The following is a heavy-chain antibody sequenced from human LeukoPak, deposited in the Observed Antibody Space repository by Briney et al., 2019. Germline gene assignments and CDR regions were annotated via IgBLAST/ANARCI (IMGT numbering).Heavy chain of an antibody. CDR3: ARGITGTTGPSYYYYYMDV. D-gene: IGHD1-20*01. J-gene: IGHJ6*03. Sequence: SVKVSCKASGDTFSNYAISWVRQAPGQGLEWMGGIIPIFGTANYAQKFQGRVTITADKSTSTAYMELSSLRSEDTAVYYCARGITGTTGPSYYYYYMDVWGKGTTVTVSS. CDR1: GDTFSNYA. CDR2: IIPIFGTA. V-gene: IGHV1-69*06.